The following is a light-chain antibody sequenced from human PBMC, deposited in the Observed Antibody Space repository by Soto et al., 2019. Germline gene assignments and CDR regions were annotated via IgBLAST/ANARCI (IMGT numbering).Light chain of an antibody. J-gene: IGKJ5*01. CDR3: QQYHNWPPIT. CDR2: DAS. Sequence: IQLTQSPSSLSASVGDRVTITCRASQSISSWLAWYQQKPGKAPKLLIYDASSLDNGVPSRFSGSGSGTDFTLTISNLQSEDFAVYLCQQYHNWPPITCGQGTRLEI. CDR1: QSISSW. V-gene: IGKV1-5*01.